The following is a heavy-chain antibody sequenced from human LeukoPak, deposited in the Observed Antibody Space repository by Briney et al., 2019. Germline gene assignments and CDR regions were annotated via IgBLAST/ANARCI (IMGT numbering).Heavy chain of an antibody. D-gene: IGHD2-15*01. V-gene: IGHV4-4*07. CDR3: ARMVVSAWYFGS. CDR2: IYTSGSA. Sequence: SETLSLTCTVSGGSISNYCWTWIRQPAGKGLEWIGRIYTSGSANYNPSLKSRVTMSVDASKTQFSLTLSSVTAADTAVYYCARMVVSAWYFGSWGQGTLVTVSS. J-gene: IGHJ4*02. CDR1: GGSISNYC.